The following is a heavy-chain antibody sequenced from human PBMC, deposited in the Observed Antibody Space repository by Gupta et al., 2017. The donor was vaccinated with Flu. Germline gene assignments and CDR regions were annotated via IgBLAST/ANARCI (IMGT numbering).Heavy chain of an antibody. V-gene: IGHV4-38-2*02. CDR3: ARDFLLRSQKLIFDL. CDR1: GLSISSGYY. CDR2: VSPSGIT. D-gene: IGHD1-26*01. Sequence: VQLQESGPGLLKPSETLSLICSVSGLSISSGYYWGWIRQTPGMGLEWIGSVSPSGITYYSPYLKGRVTMSLDTSKNQLSLRLSHVTAADTALEFCARDFLLRSQKLIFDLWGQGRLVTVS. J-gene: IGHJ4*02.